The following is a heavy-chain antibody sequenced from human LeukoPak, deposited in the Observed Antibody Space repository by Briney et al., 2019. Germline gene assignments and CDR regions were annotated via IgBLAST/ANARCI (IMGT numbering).Heavy chain of an antibody. Sequence: PSGTLSLTCTVSGGSISSGSYYWSWIRQPAGKGLEWIGRIYTSGSTNYNPSLKSRVTISVDTSKNRFSLKLSSVTAADTAVYYCARDYNPLQDWYFDLWGRGTLVTVSS. CDR1: GGSISSGSYY. CDR2: IYTSGST. CDR3: ARDYNPLQDWYFDL. J-gene: IGHJ2*01. D-gene: IGHD3-10*01. V-gene: IGHV4-61*02.